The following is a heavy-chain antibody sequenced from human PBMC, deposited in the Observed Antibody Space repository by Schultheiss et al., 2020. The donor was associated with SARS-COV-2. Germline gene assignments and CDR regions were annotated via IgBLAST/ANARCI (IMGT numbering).Heavy chain of an antibody. CDR1: GFTFISYA. CDR3: ARHGVEAPGRDY. J-gene: IGHJ4*02. CDR2: ISYDGSNK. Sequence: GGSLRLSCAASGFTFISYAMSWVRQAPGKGLEWVAVISYDGSNKYYADSVKGRFTISRDNAKNSLYLQMSSLRAEDTAVYYCARHGVEAPGRDYWGQGTLVTVSS. V-gene: IGHV3-30*04. D-gene: IGHD2-15*01.